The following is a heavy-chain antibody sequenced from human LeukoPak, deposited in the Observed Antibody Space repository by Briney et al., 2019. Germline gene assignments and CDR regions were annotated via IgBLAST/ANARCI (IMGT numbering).Heavy chain of an antibody. CDR2: ISSSSSTI. CDR3: ARVPRTFHSGSYCYYMDV. J-gene: IGHJ6*03. D-gene: IGHD1-26*01. CDR1: GFTFSSYS. V-gene: IGHV3-48*02. Sequence: PGGSLRLSCAASGFTFSSYSMNWVRQAPGKGLEWVSYISSSSSTIYYADSVKGRFTISRDNAKNSLYLQMNSLRDEDTAVYYCARVPRTFHSGSYCYYMDVWGKGTTVTVSS.